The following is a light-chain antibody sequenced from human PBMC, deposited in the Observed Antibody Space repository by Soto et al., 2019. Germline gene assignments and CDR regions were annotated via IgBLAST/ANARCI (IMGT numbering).Light chain of an antibody. CDR2: KAS. CDR1: QSISSW. J-gene: IGKJ2*01. V-gene: IGKV1-5*03. CDR3: QQYNSYPRT. Sequence: IQMTQSPSTLSASVGDRVTITCRASQSISSWLAWYQQKPGKAPKVLIYKASILQSGVPSRFSGSGSGTEFTLTISSLQPDDFATYYCQQYNSYPRTFGQGTKLEIK.